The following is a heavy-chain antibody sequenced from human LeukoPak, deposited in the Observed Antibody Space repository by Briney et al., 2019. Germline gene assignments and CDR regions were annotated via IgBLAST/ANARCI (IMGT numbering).Heavy chain of an antibody. CDR3: AKGRFRNTAMVSEYFQH. CDR1: GFTFSSYA. J-gene: IGHJ1*01. D-gene: IGHD5-18*01. Sequence: GGSLRLSCAASGFTFSSYAMHWVRQAPGKGLEWVAVISYDGSNKYYADSVKGRFTISRDNAKNSLYLQMNSLRAEDTALYYCAKGRFRNTAMVSEYFQHWGQGTLVTVSS. V-gene: IGHV3-30-3*01. CDR2: ISYDGSNK.